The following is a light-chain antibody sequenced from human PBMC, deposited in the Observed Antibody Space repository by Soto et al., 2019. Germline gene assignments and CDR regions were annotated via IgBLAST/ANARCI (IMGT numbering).Light chain of an antibody. CDR3: SSYAGSNVLV. CDR2: EVN. Sequence: QSALTQPPSASGSPGQSVTISCTGTSSDIGGYNYVSWYQHHPGKAPKLMIYEVNKRPSGVPDRFSGSKSGNTASLTVSGLQAEDEADYFCSSYAGSNVLVFGGGTKLTVL. J-gene: IGLJ3*02. CDR1: SSDIGGYNY. V-gene: IGLV2-8*01.